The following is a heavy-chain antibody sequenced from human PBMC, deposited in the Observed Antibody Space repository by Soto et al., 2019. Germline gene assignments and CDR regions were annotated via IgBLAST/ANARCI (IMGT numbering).Heavy chain of an antibody. CDR2: IYYSGST. CDR1: GGSISSSSYY. J-gene: IGHJ5*02. D-gene: IGHD6-6*01. CDR3: ARHEQLVGWFDP. V-gene: IGHV4-39*01. Sequence: SETLSLTCTVSGGSISSSSYYWGWIRQPPGKGLEWIGSIYYSGSTYYNPSLKSRVTISVDTSKNQFSLKLSSVAAADTAVYYCARHEQLVGWFDPWGQGTLVTSPQ.